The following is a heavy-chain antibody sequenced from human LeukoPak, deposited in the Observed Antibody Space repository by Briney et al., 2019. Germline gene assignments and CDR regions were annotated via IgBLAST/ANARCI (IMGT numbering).Heavy chain of an antibody. Sequence: SETLSLTCAVSGGSISSSNWWSWVRQLPGKGLEWIGEIYHSGITNYNPSLKSRVTISVDKSKNQFSLKLSSVTAADTAVYYCARAGGHYYDSSGYVYYFDYWGQGTLVTVSS. CDR3: ARAGGHYYDSSGYVYYFDY. J-gene: IGHJ4*02. D-gene: IGHD3-22*01. CDR1: GGSISSSNW. V-gene: IGHV4-4*02. CDR2: IYHSGIT.